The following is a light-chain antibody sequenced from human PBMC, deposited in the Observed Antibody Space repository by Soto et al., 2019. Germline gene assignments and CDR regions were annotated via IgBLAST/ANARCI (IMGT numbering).Light chain of an antibody. J-gene: IGKJ5*01. V-gene: IGKV3D-20*02. CDR2: GAS. CDR1: QSLNSSY. Sequence: DIVLTQSPGTLSLSAGERATLSCRASQSLNSSYLAWYQQKPGEAPRLLIYGASSRATGIPDRFSGSGSGTDFTPIISSLEPEDFAVYYCQQRSNWPITFGQGTRLEI. CDR3: QQRSNWPIT.